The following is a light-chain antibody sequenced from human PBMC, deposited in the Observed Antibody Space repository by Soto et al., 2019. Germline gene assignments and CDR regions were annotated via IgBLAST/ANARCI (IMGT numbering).Light chain of an antibody. CDR2: GAS. CDR3: QHFGSSPGYT. Sequence: DIVLTQSPGTLFLSPGERATLSCRASQSVSSSSLAWYQQKPGQAPRLLIYGASSRATGIPDRFSGSGSGTDFTLTISRLEPEDFAVYFCQHFGSSPGYTFGQGTKLQIK. V-gene: IGKV3-20*01. J-gene: IGKJ2*01. CDR1: QSVSSSS.